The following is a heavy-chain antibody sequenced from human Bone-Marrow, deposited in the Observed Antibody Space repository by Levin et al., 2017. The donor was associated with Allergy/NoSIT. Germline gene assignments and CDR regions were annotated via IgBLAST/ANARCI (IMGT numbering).Heavy chain of an antibody. CDR1: GGPIRNYF. V-gene: IGHV4-59*01. CDR2: LYNSGNTKYT. J-gene: IGHJ4*02. D-gene: IGHD1-14*01. CDR3: AGRNNNAEVAYLDF. Sequence: KPSETLSLTCSVSGGPIRNYFWGWMRQPPGKGLEWIVYLYNSGNTKYTKYNPSLKSRVTVSADTSKNEFSLRLTSMTTADTAVYFCAGRNNNAEVAYLDFWGPGKLVTVSS.